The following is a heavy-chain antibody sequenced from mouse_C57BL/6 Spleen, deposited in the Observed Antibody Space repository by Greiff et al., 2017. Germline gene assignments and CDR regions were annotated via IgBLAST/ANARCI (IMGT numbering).Heavy chain of an antibody. CDR3: ARLGIYYGYDVGGY. V-gene: IGHV1-12*01. CDR2: IYPGNGET. D-gene: IGHD2-2*01. J-gene: IGHJ2*01. CDR1: GYTFTSYN. Sequence: LQQSGAELVRPGASVKMSCKASGYTFTSYNMHWVKQTPRQGLEWIGAIYPGNGETSYNQKFKGKATLTVDKSSSTAYMQLSSLTSEDSAVYFCARLGIYYGYDVGGYWGQGTTLTVSS.